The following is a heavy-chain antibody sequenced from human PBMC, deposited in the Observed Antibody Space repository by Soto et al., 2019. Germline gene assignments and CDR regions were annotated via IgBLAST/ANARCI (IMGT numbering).Heavy chain of an antibody. CDR2: IFYSGTT. D-gene: IGHD6-6*01. V-gene: IGHV4-31*03. CDR3: ASGFYSSSSNNYYYYGMDV. J-gene: IGHJ6*02. CDR1: SGSITSGGYY. Sequence: LSLTCTVSSGSITSGGYYWTWIRQHPGKGLEWIGHIFYSGTTYYNPSLKGRVAISIDTSKNHFSLKLTSVTAADTAVYFCASGFYSSSSNNYYYYGMDVWGQGTPVTVSS.